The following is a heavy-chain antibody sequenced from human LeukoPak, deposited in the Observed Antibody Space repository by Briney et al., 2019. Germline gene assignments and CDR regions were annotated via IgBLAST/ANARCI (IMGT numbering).Heavy chain of an antibody. V-gene: IGHV3-30*18. D-gene: IGHD2-15*01. J-gene: IGHJ4*02. CDR1: GFTFSSYG. CDR3: AKDLGYCSGNRCLATDY. CDR2: ISYDGSNK. Sequence: GRSLRLSCAASGFTFSSYGMHWVRQAPGKGLEWVAVISYDGSNKYYADSVKGRFTISRDNSKNTLYLQMNSLRAVDTAVYYCAKDLGYCSGNRCLATDYWGQGTLVTVSS.